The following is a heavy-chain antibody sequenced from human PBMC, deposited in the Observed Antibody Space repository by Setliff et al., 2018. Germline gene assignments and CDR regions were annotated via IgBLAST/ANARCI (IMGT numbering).Heavy chain of an antibody. V-gene: IGHV3-23*01. J-gene: IGHJ4*02. CDR3: ARDITKWGYFFDY. Sequence: GGSLRLSCAASGFTFSSYAMSWVRQAPGKGLEWVSVISGSGGSTYYADSVKGRFTISRDNSKNTLYLQMNSLRAEDTAVYYCARDITKWGYFFDYWGQGTLVTVSS. CDR1: GFTFSSYA. D-gene: IGHD3-10*01. CDR2: ISGSGGST.